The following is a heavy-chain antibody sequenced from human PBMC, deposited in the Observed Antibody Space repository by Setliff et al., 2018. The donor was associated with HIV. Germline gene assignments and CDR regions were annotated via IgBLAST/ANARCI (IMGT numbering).Heavy chain of an antibody. CDR2: TNAGNGDT. J-gene: IGHJ6*02. Sequence: GASVKVSCKASGYTFTNYAMHWVRQAPGQRLEWMGWTNAGNGDTKYSQKFQGRVTFTWDTSASTAYMELSSLRSEDTALYYCARDSGDDYSDYYYYGMDVWGQGTTVTVSS. D-gene: IGHD4-4*01. V-gene: IGHV1-3*01. CDR3: ARDSGDDYSDYYYYGMDV. CDR1: GYTFTNYA.